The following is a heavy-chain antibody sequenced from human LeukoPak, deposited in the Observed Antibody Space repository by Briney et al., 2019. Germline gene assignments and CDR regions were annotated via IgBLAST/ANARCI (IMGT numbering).Heavy chain of an antibody. D-gene: IGHD3-22*01. CDR1: GFTFSSYG. J-gene: IGHJ4*02. V-gene: IGHV3-30*19. CDR2: ISYDGRNK. CDR3: ASSYYDSSGPHYFDY. Sequence: GGSLRLSCAASGFTFSSYGMHWVRQAPGKGLEWVAVISYDGRNKYYADSVKGRFTISRDNSKNTLLLQMNSLRPEDTAVYYCASSYYDSSGPHYFDYWGQGTLVTVSS.